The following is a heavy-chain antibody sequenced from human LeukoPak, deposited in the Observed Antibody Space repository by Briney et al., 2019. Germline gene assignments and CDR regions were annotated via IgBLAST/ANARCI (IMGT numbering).Heavy chain of an antibody. CDR2: ISGNRGSI. CDR3: AKDISPPTMVRGATAFDI. V-gene: IGHV3-9*01. J-gene: IGHJ3*02. Sequence: GGSLRLSCAASGFTLDDYAMHWGPQAPGEGVEGGSGISGNRGSIGYADSVKGRFTISRDNAKNSLYLQMNSLRAEDTALYYSAKDISPPTMVRGATAFDIWGQGTLVTVSS. CDR1: GFTLDDYA. D-gene: IGHD3-10*01.